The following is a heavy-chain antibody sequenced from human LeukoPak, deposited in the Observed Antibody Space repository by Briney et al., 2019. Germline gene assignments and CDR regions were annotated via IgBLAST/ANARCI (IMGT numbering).Heavy chain of an antibody. Sequence: PSETLSLTCTVSGGSISSSSYYWGWIRQPPGKGLEWIGSIYYSGSTYYNPSLKSRVTISVDTSKNQFSLKLSSVTAADTAVYYCARDSRSWAGLWFGEKTNWFDPWGQGTLVTVSS. CDR1: GGSISSSSYY. CDR3: ARDSRSWAGLWFGEKTNWFDP. CDR2: IYYSGST. D-gene: IGHD3-10*01. V-gene: IGHV4-39*07. J-gene: IGHJ5*02.